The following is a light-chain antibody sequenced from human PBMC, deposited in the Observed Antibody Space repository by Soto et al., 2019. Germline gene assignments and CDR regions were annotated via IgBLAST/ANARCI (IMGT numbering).Light chain of an antibody. Sequence: DIQMTQSPSTLSASVGDTVKITFLASQRISGWLAWHQQKPGKAPKLLIYDVSALKRGVPPRFSGSGSGTEFTLTISNLQPDDFATYFCQQYNNYPRKCGQGTKVDIK. V-gene: IGKV1-5*01. CDR1: QRISGW. J-gene: IGKJ1*01. CDR3: QQYNNYPRK. CDR2: DVS.